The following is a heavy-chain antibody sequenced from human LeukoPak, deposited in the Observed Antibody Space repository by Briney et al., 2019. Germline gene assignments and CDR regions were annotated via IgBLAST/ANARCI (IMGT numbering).Heavy chain of an antibody. CDR2: IYYSGST. CDR1: GGSISSGGYS. J-gene: IGHJ6*02. Sequence: SETLSLTCTVSGGSISSGGYSWSWIRQHPGRGLEWIGYIYYSGSTYYNPSLKSRVTISVDTSKNQFSLKLSSVTAADTAVYYCARVSGDYGDYSNYYYGMDVWGQGTTVTVSS. V-gene: IGHV4-31*03. CDR3: ARVSGDYGDYSNYYYGMDV. D-gene: IGHD4-17*01.